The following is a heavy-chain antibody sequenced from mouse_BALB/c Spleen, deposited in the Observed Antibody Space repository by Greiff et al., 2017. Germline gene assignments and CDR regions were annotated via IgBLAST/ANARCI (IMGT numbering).Heavy chain of an antibody. CDR2: ISSGSSTI. CDR1: GFTFSSFG. CDR3: ARRALDV. D-gene: IGHD3-1*01. Sequence: EVNVVESGGGLVQPGGSRKLSCAASGFTFSSFGMHWVRQAPEKGLEWVAYISSGSSTIYYADTVKGRFTISRDNPKNTLFLQMTSLRSEDTAMYYCARRALDVWGAGTTVTVSS. J-gene: IGHJ1*01. V-gene: IGHV5-17*02.